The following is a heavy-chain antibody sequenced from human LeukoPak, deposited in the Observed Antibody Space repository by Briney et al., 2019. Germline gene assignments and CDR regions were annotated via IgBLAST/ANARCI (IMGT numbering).Heavy chain of an antibody. CDR1: GGSFSGYY. CDR3: ARLLAAPYYYYYMDV. D-gene: IGHD6-6*01. CDR2: TNHSGST. J-gene: IGHJ6*03. V-gene: IGHV4-34*01. Sequence: SETLSLTCAVSGGSFSGYYWSWIRQPPGKGLEWIGETNHSGSTNYNPSLKSRVTISVDTSKNQFSLTLSSVTAADTAVYYCARLLAAPYYYYYMDVWGKGTTVTVSS.